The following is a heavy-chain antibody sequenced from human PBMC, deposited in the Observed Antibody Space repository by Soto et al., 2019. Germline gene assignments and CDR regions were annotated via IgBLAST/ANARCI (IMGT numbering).Heavy chain of an antibody. CDR1: GFSFDDYA. CDR2: TSGSGDNT. Sequence: GGFLRLSCAASGFSFDDYAMTWVRQAAGKGLEWVSATSGSGDNTYYADSVKGRFTISRDNSKNTLYLQLNSLRAEDTAVYYCAKGYYSGYDLAYFDYWGQGTLVTVSS. D-gene: IGHD5-12*01. V-gene: IGHV3-23*01. CDR3: AKGYYSGYDLAYFDY. J-gene: IGHJ4*02.